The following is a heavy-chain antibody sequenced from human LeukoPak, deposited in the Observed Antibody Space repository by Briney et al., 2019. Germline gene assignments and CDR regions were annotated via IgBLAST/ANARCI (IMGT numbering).Heavy chain of an antibody. CDR3: ARGRVGNQWLRFTILDY. J-gene: IGHJ4*02. D-gene: IGHD5-12*01. Sequence: SRVTISVDTSTNQFSLKLSSVTAADTAVYYCARGRVGNQWLRFTILDYWGQGTLVTVPS. V-gene: IGHV4-34*01.